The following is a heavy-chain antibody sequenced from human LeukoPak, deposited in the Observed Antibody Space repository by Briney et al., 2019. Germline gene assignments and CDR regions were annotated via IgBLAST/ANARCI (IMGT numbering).Heavy chain of an antibody. CDR3: ARVGYDFLTGYYFVFDY. CDR2: INPNTGDT. CDR1: GYTFTGYF. J-gene: IGHJ4*02. D-gene: IGHD3-9*01. V-gene: IGHV1-2*02. Sequence: ASVTVSCKATGYTFTGYFIHWVRQAPGQGVEGMGWINPNTGDTNYAQTFQGRVTFTRDTSKNTAFMELSRLKSDASAVYFCARVGYDFLTGYYFVFDYWGQGSLVTVSS.